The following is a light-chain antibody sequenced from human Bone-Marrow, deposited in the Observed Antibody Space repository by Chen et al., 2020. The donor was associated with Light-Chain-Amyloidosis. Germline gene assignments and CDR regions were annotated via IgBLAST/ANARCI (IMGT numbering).Light chain of an antibody. J-gene: IGKJ1*01. CDR2: FAS. V-gene: IGKV1-39*01. Sequence: DIQMTQSPSPFSASLGDRVTITCRASEDIRVYLNWYQQKPGKAPKLLIYFASNLEAWVPSRFSGSGSGTDFTLTISSLQPEDSATYYCQQSYSAWTFGQGTKVDIK. CDR1: EDIRVY. CDR3: QQSYSAWT.